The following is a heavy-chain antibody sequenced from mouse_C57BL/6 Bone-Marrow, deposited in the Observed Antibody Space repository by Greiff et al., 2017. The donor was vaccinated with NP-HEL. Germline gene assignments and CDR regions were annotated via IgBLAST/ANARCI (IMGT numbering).Heavy chain of an antibody. D-gene: IGHD2-2*01. V-gene: IGHV5-12*01. J-gene: IGHJ3*01. CDR1: GFTFSDYY. Sequence: EVHLVESGGGLVQPGGSLKLSCAASGFTFSDYYMYWVRQTPEKRLEWVAYISNGGGSTYYPDTVKGRFTLSRDNAKNTLYLQMSRLKSEDTAMYYCARQRRYGYGDGWFAYWGQGTLVTVSA. CDR2: ISNGGGST. CDR3: ARQRRYGYGDGWFAY.